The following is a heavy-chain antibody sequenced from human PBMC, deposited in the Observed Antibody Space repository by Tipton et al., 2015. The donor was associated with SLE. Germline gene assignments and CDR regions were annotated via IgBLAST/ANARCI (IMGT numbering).Heavy chain of an antibody. D-gene: IGHD6-6*01. V-gene: IGHV4-38-2*01. CDR1: GYSISSGYY. CDR2: IYHSGST. CDR3: ARVGAGIAALYYYYYMDV. J-gene: IGHJ6*03. Sequence: TLSLTCVVSGYSISSGYYWGWIRQPPGKGLEWIGSIYHSGSTYYNPSLKSRVTISVDTSKNQFSLKLSSVTAADTAVYYCARVGAGIAALYYYYYMDVWGKGTTVTVSS.